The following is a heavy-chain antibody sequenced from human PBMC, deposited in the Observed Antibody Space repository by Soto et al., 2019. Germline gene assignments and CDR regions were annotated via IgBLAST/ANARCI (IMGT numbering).Heavy chain of an antibody. Sequence: SETLSLTCAVYGGSFSGYYWSWIRQPPGKGLEWIGEINHSGSTNYNPSLKSRVTISVDTSKNQFSLKLSSVTAADTAVYYCARGRSRGKRELRGQFDYWGQGTLVTVSS. CDR3: ARGRSRGKRELRGQFDY. CDR1: GGSFSGYY. V-gene: IGHV4-34*01. J-gene: IGHJ4*02. CDR2: INHSGST. D-gene: IGHD1-26*01.